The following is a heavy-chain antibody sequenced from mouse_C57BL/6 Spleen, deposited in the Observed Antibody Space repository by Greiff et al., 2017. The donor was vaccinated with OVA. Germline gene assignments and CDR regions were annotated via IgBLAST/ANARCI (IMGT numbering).Heavy chain of an antibody. CDR1: GYTFTSYW. J-gene: IGHJ4*01. D-gene: IGHD2-5*01. CDR3: ARSIHYSNYPYALDY. CDR2: IDPSDSYT. Sequence: QVQLQQPGAELVMPGASVKLSCKASGYTFTSYWMHWVKQRPGQGLEWIGAIDPSDSYTNYNQKFKGKSTLTVAKSSSTAYMQLSSLTSEDSAVYYFARSIHYSNYPYALDYWGQGTSVTVSS. V-gene: IGHV1-69*01.